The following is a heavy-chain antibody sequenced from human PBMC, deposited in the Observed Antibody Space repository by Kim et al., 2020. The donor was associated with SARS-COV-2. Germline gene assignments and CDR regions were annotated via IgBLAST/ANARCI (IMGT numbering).Heavy chain of an antibody. V-gene: IGHV5-51*01. Sequence: KVSCKGSGYSFTSYWIGWVRQMPGKGLEWMGIIYPGDSDTRYSPSFQGQVTISADKSISTAYLQWSSLKASDTAMYYCARHDIWFGKPYPDYWGQGTLVTVSS. CDR1: GYSFTSYW. D-gene: IGHD3-10*01. CDR2: IYPGDSDT. J-gene: IGHJ4*02. CDR3: ARHDIWFGKPYPDY.